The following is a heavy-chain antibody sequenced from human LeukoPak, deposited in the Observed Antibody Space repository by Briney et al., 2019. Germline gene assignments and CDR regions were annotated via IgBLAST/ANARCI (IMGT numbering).Heavy chain of an antibody. CDR1: GFTFSSAW. Sequence: GGSLRLSCTASGFTFSSAWMSWVRQAPGKGLEWVSYISSSGSTIYYADSVKGRFTISRDNAKNSLYLQMNSLRAEDTAVYYCARELGDSSGHYYYYYMDVWGKGTTVTVSS. CDR3: ARELGDSSGHYYYYYMDV. CDR2: ISSSGSTI. J-gene: IGHJ6*03. V-gene: IGHV3-11*04. D-gene: IGHD3-22*01.